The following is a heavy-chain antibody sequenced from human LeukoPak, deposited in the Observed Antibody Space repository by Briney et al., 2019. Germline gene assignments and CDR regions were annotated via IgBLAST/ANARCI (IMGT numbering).Heavy chain of an antibody. CDR1: GFTFSSYS. CDR2: ISSSSSYI. J-gene: IGHJ4*02. V-gene: IGHV3-21*01. D-gene: IGHD3-3*01. CDR3: AREDRSWYYDFWSGPRDFDY. Sequence: GGSLRLSCAASGFTFSSYSMNWVRQAPGKGLEWVSSISSSSSYIYYADSVKGRFTISRDNAKNSLYLQMDSLRAEDTAVYYCAREDRSWYYDFWSGPRDFDYWGPGTLVTVSS.